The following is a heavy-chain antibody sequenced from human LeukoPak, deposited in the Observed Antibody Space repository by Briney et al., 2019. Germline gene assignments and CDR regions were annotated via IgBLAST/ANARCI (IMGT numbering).Heavy chain of an antibody. CDR2: IRTTAEGAKYA. CDR1: GFSFTDYP. CDR3: ATDKRYAFDY. V-gene: IGHV3-48*02. D-gene: IGHD3-9*01. J-gene: IGHJ4*02. Sequence: PGGSLRLSCATSGFSFTDYPMNWVRQAPGKGLEWISNIRTTAEGAKYAYYADSVKGRVTISRDDGKNTPYLHMNSLRDDDTAVYYCATDKRYAFDYWGQGILVTVSS.